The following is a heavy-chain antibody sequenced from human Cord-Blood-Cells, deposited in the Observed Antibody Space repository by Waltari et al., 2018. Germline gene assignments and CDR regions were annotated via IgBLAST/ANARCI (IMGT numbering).Heavy chain of an antibody. V-gene: IGHV4-38-2*01. Sequence: QVQLQESGPGLVKPSETLSLTCAVPGYSISSGYYWGWIRQPPGKGLEWIGSIYHSGSTYYNPSLKSRVTISVDTSKNQFSLKLSSVTAADTAVYYCARGLYSGSFDYWGQGTLVTVSS. CDR1: GYSISSGYY. J-gene: IGHJ4*02. CDR2: IYHSGST. CDR3: ARGLYSGSFDY. D-gene: IGHD1-26*01.